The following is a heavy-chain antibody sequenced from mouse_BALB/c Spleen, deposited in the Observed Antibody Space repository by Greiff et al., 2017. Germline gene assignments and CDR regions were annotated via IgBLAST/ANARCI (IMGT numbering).Heavy chain of an antibody. J-gene: IGHJ3*01. CDR2: ISSGGSYT. CDR1: GFTFSSYG. D-gene: IGHD2-1*01. CDR3: ARQEGNGNFAY. Sequence: EVKLMESGGDLVKPGGSLKLSCAASGFTFSSYGMSWVRQTPDKRLEWVATISSGGSYTYYPDSVKGRFTISRDNAKNTLYLQMISLKSEDTAMYYCARQEGNGNFAYWGQGTLVTVSA. V-gene: IGHV5-6*01.